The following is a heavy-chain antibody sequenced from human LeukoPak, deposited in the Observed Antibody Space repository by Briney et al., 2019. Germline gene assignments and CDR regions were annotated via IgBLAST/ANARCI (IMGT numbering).Heavy chain of an antibody. V-gene: IGHV4-34*01. Sequence: PSETLSLTCAVCGGSFSGYYWSWIRQPPGKGLEWIGEINHSGSTNYNPSLKSRVTISVDTSKNQFSLKLSSVTAADTAVYYCARLSYGYQSWFDPWGQGTLVTVSS. J-gene: IGHJ5*02. CDR1: GGSFSGYY. D-gene: IGHD5-18*01. CDR3: ARLSYGYQSWFDP. CDR2: INHSGST.